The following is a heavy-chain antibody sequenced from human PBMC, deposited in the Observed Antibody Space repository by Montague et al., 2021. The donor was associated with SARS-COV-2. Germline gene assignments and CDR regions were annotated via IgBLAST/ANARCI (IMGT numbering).Heavy chain of an antibody. CDR1: AFTFSSYS. J-gene: IGHJ4*02. V-gene: IGHV3-23*01. CDR3: AKHRTETTPFDY. Sequence: SLRLSCTASAFTFSSYSMRWVRQAPGKGLEWVSEITGSGCTTYYXDSVKGRFTISRDNSKYTLFLQMHSLRAEDTAIYYRAKHRTETTPFDYWGQGTLVTVSS. CDR2: ITGSGCTT. D-gene: IGHD1-7*01.